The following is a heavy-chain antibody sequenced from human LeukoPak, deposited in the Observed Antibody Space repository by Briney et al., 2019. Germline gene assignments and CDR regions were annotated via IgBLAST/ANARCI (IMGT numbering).Heavy chain of an antibody. D-gene: IGHD5-18*01. CDR2: ISGSGGST. Sequence: GGSLRLSCAASGFTFSSYAMTWVRQAPGKGLEWVSAISGSGGSTYYADSVKGRFTISRDNSKNTLYLQMNSLRAEDTAVYYCAQVSASGYNYGCDYWGQGTLVTVSS. J-gene: IGHJ4*02. CDR1: GFTFSSYA. CDR3: AQVSASGYNYGCDY. V-gene: IGHV3-23*01.